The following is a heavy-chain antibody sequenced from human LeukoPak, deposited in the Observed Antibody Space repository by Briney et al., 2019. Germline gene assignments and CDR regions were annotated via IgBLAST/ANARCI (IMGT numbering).Heavy chain of an antibody. CDR2: IYYSGST. J-gene: IGHJ6*02. CDR3: ARHPPPTYYDILTGIHSGMDV. D-gene: IGHD3-9*01. Sequence: PSETLSLTCTVSGGSVSSGSYYWSWIRQPPGKGLEWIGYIYYSGSTNYNPSLKSRVTISVDTSKNQFSLKLSSVTAADTAVYYCARHPPPTYYDILTGIHSGMDVWGQGTTVTVSS. CDR1: GGSVSSGSYY. V-gene: IGHV4-61*01.